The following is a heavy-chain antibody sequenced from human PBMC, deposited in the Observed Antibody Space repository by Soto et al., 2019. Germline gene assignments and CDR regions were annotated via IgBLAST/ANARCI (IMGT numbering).Heavy chain of an antibody. V-gene: IGHV4-59*01. Sequence: QVQLQESGPGLVKPSETLSLTCTVSGGSISSYYWSWIRQPPGKGLEWIGYIYYSGSTNYNPSLKRRVTISVDASKKQFSLKLSSVTAADTAVYYCASEGVTRTYYYHGMDVWGPGTTVTVSS. D-gene: IGHD2-21*02. CDR3: ASEGVTRTYYYHGMDV. CDR1: GGSISSYY. CDR2: IYYSGST. J-gene: IGHJ6*02.